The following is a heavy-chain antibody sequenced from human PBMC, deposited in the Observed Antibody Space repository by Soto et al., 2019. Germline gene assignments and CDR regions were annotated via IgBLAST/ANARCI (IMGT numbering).Heavy chain of an antibody. D-gene: IGHD6-19*01. J-gene: IGHJ5*02. CDR1: GWSFSGYY. Sequence: ETLSLTCAFYGWSFSGYYCSWIRQPPGKGLEWIGEINHIGLTHYTPSLNTRVTTSLDTSNNKFSFNLSSVTAPAPAGYYFAPKPVAGYNWYDPWGQGTLVNVSS. V-gene: IGHV4-34*01. CDR3: APKPVAGYNWYDP. CDR2: INHIGLT.